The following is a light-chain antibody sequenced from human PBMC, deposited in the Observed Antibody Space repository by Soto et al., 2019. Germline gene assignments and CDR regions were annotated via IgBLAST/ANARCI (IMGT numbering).Light chain of an antibody. CDR1: SSDVGGYIY. CDR3: SSYTSMTTLV. V-gene: IGLV2-14*01. Sequence: QPVLTQPASVSGSPGQSITISCTGTSSDVGGYIYVSWYRQHPGKAPKPIIYEVSNRPSGVSNRFSGSKSGNTASLTISGLQAEDEADYYCSSYTSMTTLVFGTGTKLTVL. CDR2: EVS. J-gene: IGLJ1*01.